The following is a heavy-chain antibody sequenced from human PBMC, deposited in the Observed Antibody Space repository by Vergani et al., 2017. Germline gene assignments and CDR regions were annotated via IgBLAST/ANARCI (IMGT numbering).Heavy chain of an antibody. J-gene: IGHJ6*02. CDR3: ARAPGYSSSWFDYYYYYGMDV. Sequence: VQLVESGGGLVKPGGSLRLSCAASGFTFSSYSMNWVRQAPGKGLEWVSSISSSSSYIYYADSVKGRFTISRDNAKNSLYLQMNSLRAEDTAVYYCARAPGYSSSWFDYYYYYGMDVWGQGTTVTVSS. CDR2: ISSSSSYI. CDR1: GFTFSSYS. V-gene: IGHV3-21*04. D-gene: IGHD6-13*01.